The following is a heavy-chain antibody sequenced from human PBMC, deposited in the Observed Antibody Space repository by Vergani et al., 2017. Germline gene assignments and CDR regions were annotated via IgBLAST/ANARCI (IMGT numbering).Heavy chain of an antibody. D-gene: IGHD3-22*01. J-gene: IGHJ5*02. CDR2: IKSKTDGGTT. CDR1: GFTFSNAW. V-gene: IGHV3-15*01. CDR3: TTNVWHYYDSSGQGFDP. Sequence: EVQLVESGGGLVKPGGSLRLSCAASGFTFSNAWMSWVRQAPGKGLEWVGRIKSKTDGGTTDYAAPVKGRFTISRDDSKNTLYLQMNSLKTEDTAVYYCTTNVWHYYDSSGQGFDPWGQGTLVTVSS.